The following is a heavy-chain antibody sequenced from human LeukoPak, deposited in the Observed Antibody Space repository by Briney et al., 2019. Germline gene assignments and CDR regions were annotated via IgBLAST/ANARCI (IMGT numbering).Heavy chain of an antibody. V-gene: IGHV3-30-3*01. CDR3: ARDGAFDDYYYGMDV. Sequence: PGGSLRLSCAASGFTFSNYWMSWVRQAPGKGLEWVAVISYDGSNKYYADSVKGRFTISRDNSKNTLYLQMNSLRAEDTTVYYCARDGAFDDYYYGMDVWGQGTTVTVSS. CDR1: GFTFSNYW. CDR2: ISYDGSNK. J-gene: IGHJ6*02. D-gene: IGHD1-26*01.